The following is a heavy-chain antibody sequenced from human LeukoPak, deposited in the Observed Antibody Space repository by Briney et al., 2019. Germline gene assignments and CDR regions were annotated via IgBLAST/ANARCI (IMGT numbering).Heavy chain of an antibody. CDR1: GYTFTSYW. J-gene: IGHJ4*02. CDR2: IFPGDSDT. Sequence: GESLKISCKGSGYTFTSYWIVWVRQMPRQGPEWMGMIFPGDSDTKYSPAFEGQITISADKSISSAYLQWSSLKASDTAIYYCARLRDNWEDYWGQGTLVTVSS. CDR3: ARLRDNWEDY. V-gene: IGHV5-51*01. D-gene: IGHD1-20*01.